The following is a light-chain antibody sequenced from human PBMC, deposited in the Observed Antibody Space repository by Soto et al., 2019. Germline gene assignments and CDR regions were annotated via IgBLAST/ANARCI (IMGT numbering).Light chain of an antibody. V-gene: IGKV1-39*01. CDR3: PQSYNSTIT. J-gene: IGKJ5*01. CDR1: QTMSSW. CDR2: GAS. Sequence: DIQITQSPSTLSGSVGDRVTITCRASQTMSSWLAWYEQKPGKAAKPLIYGASSLQSGVPSRFSCSGSGPDCARTISSLQPEDVPTDYCPQSYNSTITFGQGTRLEIK.